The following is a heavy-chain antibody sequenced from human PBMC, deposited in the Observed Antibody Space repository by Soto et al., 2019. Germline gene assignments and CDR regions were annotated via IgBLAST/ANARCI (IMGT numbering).Heavy chain of an antibody. CDR3: ARDPYYYGSGSYSNWFDP. Sequence: PGGSLILSCATSGFTFSTYGMNWVRQAPGKGLEWVSYISSSSSTIYYADSVKGRFTISRDNAKNSLYLQMNSLRDEDTAVYYCARDPYYYGSGSYSNWFDPWGQGTLVTVSS. CDR1: GFTFSTYG. V-gene: IGHV3-48*02. CDR2: ISSSSSTI. D-gene: IGHD3-10*01. J-gene: IGHJ5*02.